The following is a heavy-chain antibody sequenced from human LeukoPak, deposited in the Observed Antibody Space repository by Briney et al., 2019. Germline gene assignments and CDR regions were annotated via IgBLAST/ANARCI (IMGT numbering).Heavy chain of an antibody. Sequence: GGSLRLSCAASGFTFSSYAVSWVRQAPGKGLEWVSSISGSGSSTYYADSVKGRFTISRDNSKNTLYLQMNSLRAEDTAVYYCAKDPDIVVVVAAAFDYWGQGTLVTVSS. CDR3: AKDPDIVVVVAAAFDY. V-gene: IGHV3-23*01. CDR1: GFTFSSYA. J-gene: IGHJ4*02. CDR2: ISGSGSST. D-gene: IGHD2-15*01.